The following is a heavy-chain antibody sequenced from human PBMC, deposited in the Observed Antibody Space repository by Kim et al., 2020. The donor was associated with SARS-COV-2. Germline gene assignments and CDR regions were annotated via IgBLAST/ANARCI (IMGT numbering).Heavy chain of an antibody. J-gene: IGHJ4*02. CDR3: AIKGHEVRGAPFVY. Sequence: SQRFQGRVTITRDTSASTAYMELGSMRSEDTAVYYCAIKGHEVRGAPFVYWGQGTLVTVSS. D-gene: IGHD3-10*01. V-gene: IGHV1-3*01.